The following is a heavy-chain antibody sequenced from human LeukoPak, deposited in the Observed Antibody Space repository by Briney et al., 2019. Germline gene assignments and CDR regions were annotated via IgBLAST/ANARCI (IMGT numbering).Heavy chain of an antibody. Sequence: PSETLSLTCTVSGGSISSSTYYWGWIRQPPGKGLEWIGTIYYSGSTYYNPSLKSRVTISVDTSKNRFSLNLSSVTAADTAVYYCARPRGKGAFDIWGQGTMVTVSS. V-gene: IGHV4-39*01. CDR1: GGSISSSTYY. CDR2: IYYSGST. J-gene: IGHJ3*02. CDR3: ARPRGKGAFDI. D-gene: IGHD4-23*01.